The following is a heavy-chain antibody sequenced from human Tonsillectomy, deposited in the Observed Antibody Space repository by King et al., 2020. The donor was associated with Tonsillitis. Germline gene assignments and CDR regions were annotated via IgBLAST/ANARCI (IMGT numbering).Heavy chain of an antibody. CDR2: IDHSGRTT. CDR1: GFTFSNYG. V-gene: IGHV3-23*04. CDR3: AKGSGNYYFDY. Sequence: VQLVESGGGLVQPGGSLRLSCAASGFTFSNYGMSWVRQAPGKGLEWVSTIDHSGRTTYYADSVKGRFTISRDNTKNTLHLQMNSLGVEDTAVYYCAKGSGNYYFDYWGQGNVVTVSS. J-gene: IGHJ4*02. D-gene: IGHD2-15*01.